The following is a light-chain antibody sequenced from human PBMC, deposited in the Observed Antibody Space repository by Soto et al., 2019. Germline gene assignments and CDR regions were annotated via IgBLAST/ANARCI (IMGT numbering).Light chain of an antibody. CDR3: QQRSNWPPT. J-gene: IGKJ5*01. V-gene: IGKV3-11*01. CDR2: NAS. CDR1: QRFXNY. Sequence: VLTQCAARLSWSPGEGATLSCRASQRFXNYVAWYQQKPGQAPRFLXDNASNMATGIPARFSGSGSGTDFTLTISSLEPEDFAVYYCQQRSNWPPTFGQGTRLEIK.